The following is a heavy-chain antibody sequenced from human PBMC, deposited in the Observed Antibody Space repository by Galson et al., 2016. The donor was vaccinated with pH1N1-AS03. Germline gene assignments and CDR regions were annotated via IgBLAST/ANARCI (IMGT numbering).Heavy chain of an antibody. CDR2: IIPLFGTA. J-gene: IGHJ3*01. V-gene: IGHV1-69*13. Sequence: SVKVSCKASGGTLRNYAFTWVRQAPGQGLEWMGGIIPLFGTANYAQTFQGKITITADESTNTVYLDLSSLRSEDTAIYYCATEGEVVVFNHDGFGVWCQGAIVTVSS. CDR3: ATEGEVVVFNHDGFGV. CDR1: GGTLRNYA. D-gene: IGHD3-22*01.